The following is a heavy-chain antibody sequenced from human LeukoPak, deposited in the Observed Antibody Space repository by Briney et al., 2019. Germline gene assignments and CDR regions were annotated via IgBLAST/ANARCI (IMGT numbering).Heavy chain of an antibody. CDR3: VGSGYYY. V-gene: IGHV3-30*03. D-gene: IGHD3-22*01. Sequence: GGSLRLSCAASGFTFSSYGMHWVRQAPGKGLEWVAVISYDGSNKYYADSVEGRFTISRDNSKNTLYLQMNSLRAEDTAVYYCVGSGYYYWGQGTLVTVSS. J-gene: IGHJ4*02. CDR1: GFTFSSYG. CDR2: ISYDGSNK.